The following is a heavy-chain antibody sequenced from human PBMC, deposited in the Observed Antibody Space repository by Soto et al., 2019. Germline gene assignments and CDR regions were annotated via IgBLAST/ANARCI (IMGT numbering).Heavy chain of an antibody. J-gene: IGHJ4*02. CDR1: GDTFNSYT. CDR2: TIPILSMS. Sequence: QVHLVQSGAELRKPGSSVRVSCKASGDTFNSYTLNWVRQAPGLGLEWMGRTIPILSMSNYALKFQGRLTITADKSTSTAYMVLSSLRSEDTAIYYCATSYGSGSQAFDYWCQGALVTVSS. CDR3: ATSYGSGSQAFDY. D-gene: IGHD3-10*01. V-gene: IGHV1-69*02.